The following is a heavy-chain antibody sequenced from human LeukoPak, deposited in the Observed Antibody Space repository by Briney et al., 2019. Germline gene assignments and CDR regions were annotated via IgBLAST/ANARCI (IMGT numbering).Heavy chain of an antibody. Sequence: GGSLRLSCTASGFTFGDYAMSWVRQAPGKGLEWVGFLRSKAYGGTTEYAASVKGRFTISRDDSKSIAYLQMNSLKTEDKAVYYCTRDLLASSGLYYFDYWGQGTLVTVSS. D-gene: IGHD3-22*01. CDR2: LRSKAYGGTT. J-gene: IGHJ4*02. V-gene: IGHV3-49*04. CDR1: GFTFGDYA. CDR3: TRDLLASSGLYYFDY.